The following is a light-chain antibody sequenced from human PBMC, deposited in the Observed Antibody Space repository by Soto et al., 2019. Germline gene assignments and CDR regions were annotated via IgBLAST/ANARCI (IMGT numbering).Light chain of an antibody. V-gene: IGKV3-11*01. CDR1: QTVSSY. Sequence: EIVLTQSPATLSLSPGERATLSCRASQTVSSYLAWYQQKPGQAPRLLVYGASDRATGIPARFSGSGSGTDFTLTISSLGPEDFAVYYCQQRRTFGQGTRLEIK. CDR2: GAS. CDR3: QQRRT. J-gene: IGKJ5*01.